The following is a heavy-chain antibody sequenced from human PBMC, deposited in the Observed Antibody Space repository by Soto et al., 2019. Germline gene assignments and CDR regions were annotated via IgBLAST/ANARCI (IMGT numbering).Heavy chain of an antibody. CDR3: ARDPSTVTPIMPP. CDR1: GFTFSSYG. J-gene: IGHJ5*02. CDR2: IWYDGSNK. D-gene: IGHD2-21*02. V-gene: IGHV3-33*01. Sequence: GGSLRLSCAASGFTFSSYGMHWVRQAPGKGLEWVAVIWYDGSNKYYADSVKGRFTISRDNAKNSLYLQMNSLRAEDTAVYYCARDPSTVTPIMPPWGQGTLVTVSS.